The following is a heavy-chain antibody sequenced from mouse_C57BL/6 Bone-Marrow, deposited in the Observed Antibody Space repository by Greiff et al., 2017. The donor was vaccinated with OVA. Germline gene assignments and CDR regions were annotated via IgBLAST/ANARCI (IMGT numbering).Heavy chain of an antibody. D-gene: IGHD1-1*01. Sequence: VKLVESDAELVKPGASVKISCKVSGYTFTDHTIHWMKQRPEQGLEWIGYIYPRDGSTKYNEKFKGKATLTADKSSSTAYMQLNSLTSEDSAVYFCARWRLITTVVDDYWGQGTTLTVSS. J-gene: IGHJ2*01. CDR2: IYPRDGST. V-gene: IGHV1-78*01. CDR1: GYTFTDHT. CDR3: ARWRLITTVVDDY.